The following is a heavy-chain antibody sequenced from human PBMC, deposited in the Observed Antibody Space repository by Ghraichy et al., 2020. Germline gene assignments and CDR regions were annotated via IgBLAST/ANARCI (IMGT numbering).Heavy chain of an antibody. CDR2: IKSKTDGGTT. CDR1: GFTFSNAW. D-gene: IGHD6-19*01. V-gene: IGHV3-15*01. J-gene: IGHJ4*02. CDR3: TRRRYSSGWYSDY. Sequence: GGSLGLSCAASGFTFSNAWMSWVRQAPGKGLEWVGRIKSKTDGGTTDYAAPVKGRFTISRDDSKNTLYLQMNSLKTEDTAVYYCTRRRYSSGWYSDYWGQGTLVTVSS.